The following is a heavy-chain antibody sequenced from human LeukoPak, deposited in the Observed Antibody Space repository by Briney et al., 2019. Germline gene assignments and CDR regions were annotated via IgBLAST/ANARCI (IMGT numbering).Heavy chain of an antibody. J-gene: IGHJ4*02. V-gene: IGHV4-39*01. Sequence: GSLRLSCAASGFTFSSYSMNWVRQAPGKGLEWIGSIYSSGSTYYNPSLKSRVAISVDTSKNQFSLKLSSVTAADTAVYYCARHDWRWLQMGLDYWGQGTLVTVSS. CDR2: IYSSGST. CDR1: GFTFSSYSMN. D-gene: IGHD5-24*01. CDR3: ARHDWRWLQMGLDY.